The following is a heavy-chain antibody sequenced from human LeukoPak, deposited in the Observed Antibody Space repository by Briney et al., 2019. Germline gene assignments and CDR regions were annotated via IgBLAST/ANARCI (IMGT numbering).Heavy chain of an antibody. CDR3: ARVVVATVSWFDP. J-gene: IGHJ5*02. CDR2: ISAYNGNT. V-gene: IGHV1-18*01. Sequence: GASVKVSCKASGYTFTNYGITWVRQAPGQGLEWMGWISAYNGNTNYAQKLQGRVTMTTDTSTSTAYMELRSLTSDDTAVYYCARVVVATVSWFDPWGQGTRVTVSS. D-gene: IGHD2-15*01. CDR1: GYTFTNYG.